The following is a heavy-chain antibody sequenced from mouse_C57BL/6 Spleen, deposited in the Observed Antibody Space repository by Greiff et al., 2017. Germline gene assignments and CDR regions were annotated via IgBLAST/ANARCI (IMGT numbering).Heavy chain of an antibody. Sequence: EVKLVESGGGLVQPGGSLSLSCAASGFTFTDYYMSWVRQTPGKALEWLGFIRNKANGYTTEYSASVKGRFTISRDNSQSILYRQMNALRAEDSATYYCARYGCYVSSYAYWGQGTLVTVSA. D-gene: IGHD1-1*01. CDR1: GFTFTDYY. CDR3: ARYGCYVSSYAY. V-gene: IGHV7-3*01. CDR2: IRNKANGYTT. J-gene: IGHJ3*01.